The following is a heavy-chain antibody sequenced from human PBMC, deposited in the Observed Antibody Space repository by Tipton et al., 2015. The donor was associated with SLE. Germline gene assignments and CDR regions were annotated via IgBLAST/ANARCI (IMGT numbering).Heavy chain of an antibody. Sequence: LRLSCAVSGYSISSGYYWGWIRQPPGKGLEWIGSIYHSGSTYYNPSLKSRVTISVDTSKNQFSLKLSSVTAADTAVYYCARDRDYGDYQDAFDIWGQGTMVTVSS. CDR2: IYHSGST. J-gene: IGHJ3*02. CDR1: GYSISSGYY. V-gene: IGHV4-38-2*02. CDR3: ARDRDYGDYQDAFDI. D-gene: IGHD4-17*01.